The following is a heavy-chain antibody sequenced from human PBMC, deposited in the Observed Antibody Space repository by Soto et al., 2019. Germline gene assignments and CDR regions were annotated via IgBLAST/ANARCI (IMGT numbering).Heavy chain of an antibody. D-gene: IGHD4-17*01. J-gene: IGHJ6*02. V-gene: IGHV1-69*06. CDR2: IIPIFDTA. CDR3: AKARLGLRTYYSYDGLDV. CDR1: AGAFSSYA. Sequence: QVQLVQSGAEVMQPGSSVKVSCKASAGAFSSYAISWVRQAPGQGLEWLGVIIPIFDTANYAQEVQGRVRINEDTSTRTAYMELRSLKSEDTAIYYCAKARLGLRTYYSYDGLDVWGQGTTVTVSS.